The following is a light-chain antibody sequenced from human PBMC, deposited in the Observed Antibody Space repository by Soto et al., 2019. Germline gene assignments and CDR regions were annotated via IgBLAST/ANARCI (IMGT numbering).Light chain of an antibody. J-gene: IGKJ1*01. CDR1: QSVSNNY. V-gene: IGKV3-20*01. CDR2: GAS. CDR3: QQFGASLTWT. Sequence: EIVLTQSPGTLSLSPGERATLSCRAIQSVSNNYLAWYQQKPGQPPRLLIYGASSRATGIPDRFSGSGSGTDFTLTISRLEPEDFAVYYCQQFGASLTWTFGQGTKVDIK.